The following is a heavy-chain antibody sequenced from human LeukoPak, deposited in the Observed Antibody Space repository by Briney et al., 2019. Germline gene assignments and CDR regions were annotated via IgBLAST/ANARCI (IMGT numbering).Heavy chain of an antibody. Sequence: GGSLRLSCAASGFTVSSNYMSWVRQAPRKGLEWVSVIYSGGSTYYADSVKGRFTISRDNSKNTLYLQMNSLRVEDTAVYYCARDTGRTYFDYWGQGTLVTVSS. V-gene: IGHV3-53*01. CDR2: IYSGGST. J-gene: IGHJ4*02. CDR3: ARDTGRTYFDY. CDR1: GFTVSSNY. D-gene: IGHD1-14*01.